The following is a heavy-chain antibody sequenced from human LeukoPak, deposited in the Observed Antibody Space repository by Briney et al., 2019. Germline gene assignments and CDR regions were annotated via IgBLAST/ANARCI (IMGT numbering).Heavy chain of an antibody. D-gene: IGHD2-8*01. Sequence: PGGSLRLSCAASGFTFGSYWMHWVRQAPGKGLVWVSRINTDGSSTSYADSVKGRFTISRDNAKNTLYLQMNSLRAEDTAVYYCARDPEMVYYFDYWGQGTLVTVSS. V-gene: IGHV3-74*01. CDR1: GFTFGSYW. CDR3: ARDPEMVYYFDY. CDR2: INTDGSST. J-gene: IGHJ4*02.